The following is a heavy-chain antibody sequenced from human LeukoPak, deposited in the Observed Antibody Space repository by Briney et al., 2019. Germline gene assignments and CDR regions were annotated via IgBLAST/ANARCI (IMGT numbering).Heavy chain of an antibody. CDR2: ISAYNGNT. J-gene: IGHJ3*02. Sequence: EASVKVSCKASGYTFTSYGISWVRQAPGQGLEWMGWISAYNGNTNYAQKFQGRVTITADKSTSTAYMELSSLRSEDTAVYYCASRLTANAFDIWGQGTMVTVSS. V-gene: IGHV1-18*01. CDR3: ASRLTANAFDI. CDR1: GYTFTSYG. D-gene: IGHD2-21*02.